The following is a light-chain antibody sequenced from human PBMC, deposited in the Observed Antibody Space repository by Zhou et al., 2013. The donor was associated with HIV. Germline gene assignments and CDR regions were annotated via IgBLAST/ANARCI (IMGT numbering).Light chain of an antibody. J-gene: IGKJ2*01. CDR3: QQYNIWPGA. CDR1: QSISSN. Sequence: EIVMTQSPGTLSVSPGERATLSCRASQSISSNLAWYQQKPGQAPRLLIYGASTRATGVPARFSGSGSGTEFTLTISSLQSEDFAVYYCQQYNIWPGAFGQGTKLEIK. CDR2: GAS. V-gene: IGKV3-15*01.